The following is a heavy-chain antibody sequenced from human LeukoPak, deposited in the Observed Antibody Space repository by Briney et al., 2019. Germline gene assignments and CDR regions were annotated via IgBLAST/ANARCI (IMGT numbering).Heavy chain of an antibody. J-gene: IGHJ6*03. V-gene: IGHV4-59*01. CDR3: ARDYRYCSSTGCYNYYYMDV. CDR1: GGSISSYY. CDR2: IYYTGIT. D-gene: IGHD2-2*02. Sequence: SETLSLTCTVSGGSISSYYWSWIRQPPGKGLEWIGYIYYTGITNYNASLKSRVTISVDTSKNQFSLELTSVTAADTAVYYCARDYRYCSSTGCYNYYYMDVWGKGTTVRVSS.